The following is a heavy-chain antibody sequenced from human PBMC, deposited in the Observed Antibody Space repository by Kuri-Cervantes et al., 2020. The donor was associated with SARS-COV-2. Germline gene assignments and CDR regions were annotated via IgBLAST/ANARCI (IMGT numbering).Heavy chain of an antibody. D-gene: IGHD3-3*01. CDR1: GFSLSNARMG. J-gene: IGHJ4*02. CDR3: ARITADFWSGYYFDY. Sequence: SGPTLVKPTETLTLTCTASGFSLSNARMGVSWIRQPPGKALEWLAHIFSNDGKSYSTSLKSRLTISKDTSKSQVVLTMTNMDPVDTATYYCARITADFWSGYYFDYWGQGTLVTVSS. CDR2: IFSNDGK. V-gene: IGHV2-26*01.